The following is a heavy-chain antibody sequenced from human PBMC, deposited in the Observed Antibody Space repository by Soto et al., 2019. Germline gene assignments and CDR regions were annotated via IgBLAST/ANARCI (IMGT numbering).Heavy chain of an antibody. CDR3: ARDSRTPSGGMDV. CDR2: IYYSAST. CDR1: GGFINSGDYH. Sequence: QVQLQESGPGLVKPSQTLSLTSTVSGGFINSGDYHWTWIRQFPGKGLEWIGGIYYSASTYYNPALGSRITISVDTSKNQFSLKLTSVTAADTAVYYCARDSRTPSGGMDVWGQGTTVTVSS. V-gene: IGHV4-30-4*01. J-gene: IGHJ6*02.